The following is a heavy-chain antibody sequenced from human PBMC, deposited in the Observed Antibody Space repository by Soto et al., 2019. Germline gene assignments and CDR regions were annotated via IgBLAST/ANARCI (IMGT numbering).Heavy chain of an antibody. V-gene: IGHV1-46*01. CDR2: INPSGGST. J-gene: IGHJ5*02. CDR3: ARDMHAGFTHYFDP. Sequence: ASVKVSCKASGYTFTSYDMHWVRQAPGQGLEWMGIINPSGGSTSYAQKFQSRVTISIDTSKNQLSLKMTSMTAADTAVYYCARDMHAGFTHYFDPWGQGTLVTVSS. D-gene: IGHD1-1*01. CDR1: GYTFTSYD.